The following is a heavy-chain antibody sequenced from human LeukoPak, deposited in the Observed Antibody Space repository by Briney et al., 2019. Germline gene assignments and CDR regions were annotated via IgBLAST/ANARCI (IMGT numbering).Heavy chain of an antibody. CDR2: IYTSGST. V-gene: IGHV4-4*07. J-gene: IGHJ6*02. Sequence: SQTLSLTCTVSGGSISNYEWSWIRQPAGKGLEWIGRIYTSGSTNYNPSLKGRVTMSVDTSKNQFPLKLSSVTAADTAVYYCARDCSSTSCYYYYGMDVWGQGTTVTVSS. CDR3: ARDCSSTSCYYYYGMDV. CDR1: GGSISNYE. D-gene: IGHD2-2*01.